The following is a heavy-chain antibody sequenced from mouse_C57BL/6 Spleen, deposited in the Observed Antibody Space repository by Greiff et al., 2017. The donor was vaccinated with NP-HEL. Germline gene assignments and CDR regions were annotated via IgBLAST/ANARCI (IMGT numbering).Heavy chain of an antibody. CDR3: ARELYYRLFDY. CDR1: GYAFSSSW. Sequence: QVQLQQSGPELVKPGASVKISCKASGYAFSSSWMNWVKQRPGKGLEWIGRIYPGDGDTNYNGKFKGKATLTADKSSSTAYMQLSSLTSEDSAVYFCARELYYRLFDYWGQGTTLTVSS. V-gene: IGHV1-82*01. D-gene: IGHD2-14*01. J-gene: IGHJ2*01. CDR2: IYPGDGDT.